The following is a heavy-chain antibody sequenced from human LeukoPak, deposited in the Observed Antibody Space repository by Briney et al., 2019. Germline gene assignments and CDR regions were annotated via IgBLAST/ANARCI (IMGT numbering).Heavy chain of an antibody. D-gene: IGHD2-2*01. CDR3: AKGRDKYQLLSKDWFDP. V-gene: IGHV3-9*01. CDR1: GFTFDDYA. CDR2: ISWNSGSI. Sequence: GRSLRLSCAASGFTFDDYAMHWVRQAPGKGLEWVSGISWNSGSIGYADSVKGRFTISRDNAKNSLYLQMNSLRAEDTALYYCAKGRDKYQLLSKDWFDPWGQGTLVTVSS. J-gene: IGHJ5*02.